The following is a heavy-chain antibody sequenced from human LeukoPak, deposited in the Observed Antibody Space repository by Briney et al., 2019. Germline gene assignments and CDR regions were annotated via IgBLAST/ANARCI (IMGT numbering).Heavy chain of an antibody. J-gene: IGHJ5*02. CDR1: GYSISSGYY. V-gene: IGHV4-38-2*02. CDR3: ARHSYLTPYGWFDP. D-gene: IGHD4-17*01. Sequence: SETLSLTCTVSGYSISSGYYWGWIRQPPGKGLEWIGSIYHSGSTYYNPSLKSRVTISVDTSKNQFSLKLSSVTAADTAVYYCARHSYLTPYGWFDPWGQGTLVTVSS. CDR2: IYHSGST.